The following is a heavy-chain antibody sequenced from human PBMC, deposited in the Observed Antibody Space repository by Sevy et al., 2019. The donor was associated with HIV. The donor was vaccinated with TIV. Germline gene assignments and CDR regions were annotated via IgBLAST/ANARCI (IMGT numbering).Heavy chain of an antibody. CDR2: FDPEDGKR. CDR3: ATTKDYYDSSGSPFDF. J-gene: IGHJ4*02. V-gene: IGHV1-24*01. Sequence: ASGKVSCNVSGYALSQLALHWVRQTPVKGLEWMGTFDPEDGKRIYAQKFQGRVTMTEDTSTDTAYMELSSLRSEDTAVYYCATTKDYYDSSGSPFDFWGQGTLVTVSS. D-gene: IGHD3-22*01. CDR1: GYALSQLA.